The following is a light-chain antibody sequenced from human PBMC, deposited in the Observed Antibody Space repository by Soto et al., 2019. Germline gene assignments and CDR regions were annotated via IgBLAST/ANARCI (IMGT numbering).Light chain of an antibody. CDR3: QQYGTSST. CDR2: EAS. V-gene: IGKV3-20*01. CDR1: QTARSDY. Sequence: EIVLTQSPATLSVSPLGSGAPSVRASQTARSDYLAWYRQSPGQPPRLLLFEASNRAPGIPDRFSGSGSGTDFTLTIRRLETEDFAVYYCQQYGTSSTFGQGTKVDIK. J-gene: IGKJ1*01.